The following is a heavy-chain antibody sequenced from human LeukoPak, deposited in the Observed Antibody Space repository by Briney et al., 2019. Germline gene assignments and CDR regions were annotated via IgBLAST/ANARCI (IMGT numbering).Heavy chain of an antibody. V-gene: IGHV4-4*07. CDR3: ARRGHVLLWFGELSRFDP. CDR2: IYTSGST. Sequence: TPSETLSLTCTVSGGSISSYYWSWIRQPAGKGLEWIGRIYTSGSTNYNPSLKSRVTISVDTSKNQFSLKLSSVTAADTAVYYCARRGHVLLWFGELSRFDPWGQGTLVTVSS. CDR1: GGSISSYY. D-gene: IGHD3-10*01. J-gene: IGHJ5*02.